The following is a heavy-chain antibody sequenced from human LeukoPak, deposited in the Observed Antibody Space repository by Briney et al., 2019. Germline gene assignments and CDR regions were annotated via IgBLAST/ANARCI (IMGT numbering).Heavy chain of an antibody. V-gene: IGHV6-1*01. CDR1: GDSVSSNSAA. CDR2: TYYRSRWYN. Sequence: SQTLSLTCAISGDSVSSNSAAWNWIRQSPSRGLEWLGRTYYRSRWYNDYAVSVKSRITINPDTSKNQFSPQLNSVTPEDTAVYYCARGDLAVGSVDYWGQGTLVTVSS. D-gene: IGHD6-19*01. J-gene: IGHJ4*02. CDR3: ARGDLAVGSVDY.